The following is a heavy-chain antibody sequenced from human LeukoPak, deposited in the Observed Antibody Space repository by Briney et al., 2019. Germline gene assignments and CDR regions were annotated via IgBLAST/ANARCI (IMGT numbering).Heavy chain of an antibody. CDR3: ARHGGEYCSSTSCYLFDP. Sequence: GESLKISCKASGYTFTTYWIGWVRQMPGKGLEWMGIIYPGDSKTRYSPSFQGQVTISADKSISTAYLQWSSLKASDTAMYYCARHGGEYCSSTSCYLFDPWGQGTLVTVSS. CDR2: IYPGDSKT. CDR1: GYTFTTYW. V-gene: IGHV5-51*01. J-gene: IGHJ5*02. D-gene: IGHD2-2*01.